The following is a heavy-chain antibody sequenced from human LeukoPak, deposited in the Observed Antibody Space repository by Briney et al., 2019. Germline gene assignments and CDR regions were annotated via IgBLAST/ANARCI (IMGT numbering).Heavy chain of an antibody. CDR3: AKTGNNNEGSFDF. D-gene: IGHD1/OR15-1a*01. J-gene: IGHJ4*02. CDR1: GFTFSSYA. Sequence: GGSLRLSCATSGFTFSSYAMSWVRQAPGKGLEWVSAISGSGAATYYADSVKVRFTISRDNSKNTLYLQMSSLRAEDTAIYYCAKTGNNNEGSFDFWGQGTLVTVSS. V-gene: IGHV3-23*01. CDR2: ISGSGAAT.